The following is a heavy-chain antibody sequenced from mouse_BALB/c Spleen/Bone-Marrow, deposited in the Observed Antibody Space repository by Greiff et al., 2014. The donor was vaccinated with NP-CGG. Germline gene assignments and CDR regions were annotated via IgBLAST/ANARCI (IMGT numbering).Heavy chain of an antibody. CDR2: IYPGNVNT. J-gene: IGHJ4*01. CDR1: GYTFTSYY. CDR3: ARSLSRYAMDY. D-gene: IGHD6-2*01. V-gene: IGHV1S56*01. Sequence: QVQLQRSGPELVKPGASVRISCKASGYTFTSYYIHWVKQRPGQGLEWIGWIYPGNVNTKYNEKFKGKATLTADKSSSTAYMQLSSLTSEDSAVYFCARSLSRYAMDYWGQGTSVTVSS.